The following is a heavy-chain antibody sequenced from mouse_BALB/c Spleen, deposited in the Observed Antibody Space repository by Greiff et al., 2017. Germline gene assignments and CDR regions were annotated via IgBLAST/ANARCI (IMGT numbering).Heavy chain of an antibody. CDR2: ISTYYGDA. D-gene: IGHD3-1*01. Sequence: VKLQESGAELVRPGVSVKISCKGSGYTFTDYAMHWVKQSHAKSLEWIGVISTYYGDASYNQKFKGKATMTVDKSSSTAYMELARLTSEDSAIYYCARLAARATPFAYWGQGTLVTVSA. CDR1: GYTFTDYA. CDR3: ARLAARATPFAY. J-gene: IGHJ3*01. V-gene: IGHV1S137*01.